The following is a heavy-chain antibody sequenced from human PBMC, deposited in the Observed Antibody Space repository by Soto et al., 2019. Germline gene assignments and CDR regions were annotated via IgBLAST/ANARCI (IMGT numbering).Heavy chain of an antibody. V-gene: IGHV3-74*01. CDR1: RFSLSTYW. Sequence: EVQLVESGGGLVQPGGSLRLSCVASRFSLSTYWMYWVRQAPGKGLVWVSRINPDGGITNYADSVKGRFTISRDNAKNTLYLQMNSRKLDDTAGYYWARDLGKYDRHYFDNWGQGNLVTVSS. CDR2: INPDGGIT. D-gene: IGHD3-9*01. CDR3: ARDLGKYDRHYFDN. J-gene: IGHJ4*02.